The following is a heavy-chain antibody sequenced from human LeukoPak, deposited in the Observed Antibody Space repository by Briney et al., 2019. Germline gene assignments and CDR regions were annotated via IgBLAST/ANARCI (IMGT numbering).Heavy chain of an antibody. CDR1: GFTFSSYW. Sequence: GGSLRLSCAASGFTFSSYWMSWVRQAPGKGLEWVANIKQDGSEKYYADSVKGRFTISRDNAKNSLYLQMNSLRAEDTAVYYCAREKGDDYVWGSYFWGQGTLVTVSS. CDR3: AREKGDDYVWGSYF. V-gene: IGHV3-7*01. CDR2: IKQDGSEK. J-gene: IGHJ4*02. D-gene: IGHD3-16*01.